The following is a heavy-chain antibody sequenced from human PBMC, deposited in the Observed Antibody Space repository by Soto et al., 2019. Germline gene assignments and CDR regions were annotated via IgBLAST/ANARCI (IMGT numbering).Heavy chain of an antibody. CDR1: GYSSFSYYS. V-gene: IGHV3-48*01. CDR3: ARVRGHSYGYVDY. D-gene: IGHD5-18*01. Sequence: PGGSLRLSCAASGYSSFSYYSMNWVRQAPGKGLEWVSFISGRGSPIYYADSVRGRFTIPRDNAKNSLSLEMNNLRVEDTAVYYCARVRGHSYGYVDYWGQGTLVTVSS. CDR2: ISGRGSPI. J-gene: IGHJ4*02.